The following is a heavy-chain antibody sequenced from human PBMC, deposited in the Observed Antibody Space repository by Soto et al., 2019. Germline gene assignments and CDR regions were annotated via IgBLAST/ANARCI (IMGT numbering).Heavy chain of an antibody. CDR1: GVPISGNH. J-gene: IGHJ4*01. V-gene: IGHV4-59*01. D-gene: IGHD6-13*01. Sequence: ETLSLTCDVSGVPISGNHWSWIRQAPGKGLEWVGYVHFSGSTTYNTSLEPRLNISFDMSKSQVYLQLTSVTAADTAVYYCARFAAAAAHDDNWGRGVLVTVSS. CDR3: ARFAAAAAHDDN. CDR2: VHFSGST.